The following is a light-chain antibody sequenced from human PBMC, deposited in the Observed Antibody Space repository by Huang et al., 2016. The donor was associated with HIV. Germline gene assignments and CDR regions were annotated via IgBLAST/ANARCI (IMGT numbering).Light chain of an antibody. J-gene: IGKJ1*01. CDR3: LQHHAYPRT. CDR1: QAISNY. V-gene: IGKV1-17*03. CDR2: AAS. Sequence: DIQMTQSPSAMSASVGDKVTITCRASQAISNYLVWFQQKPGRAPKRLIYAASSLQSGVSSRFSGSGYGTKFTLTISSLQPEDFATYYCLQHHAYPRTFGPGTKVEVK.